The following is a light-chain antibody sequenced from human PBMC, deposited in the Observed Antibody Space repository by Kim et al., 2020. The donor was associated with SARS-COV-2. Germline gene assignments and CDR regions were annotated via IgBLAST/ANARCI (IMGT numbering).Light chain of an antibody. Sequence: DIQMTQSPSSLSASVGDRVTITCQASQDINNDLSWYQQRPGKAPKLLIYDASTLEIGVPSRFSGSRSGTDFTFTITSLQPEDIATYYCQQYGNLPHTFGQGTKLEI. V-gene: IGKV1-33*01. CDR3: QQYGNLPHT. J-gene: IGKJ2*01. CDR1: QDINND. CDR2: DAS.